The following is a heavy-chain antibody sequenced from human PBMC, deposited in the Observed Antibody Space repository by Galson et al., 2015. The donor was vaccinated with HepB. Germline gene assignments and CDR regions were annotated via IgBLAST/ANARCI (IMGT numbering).Heavy chain of an antibody. CDR1: GFTFSSYW. D-gene: IGHD3-22*01. J-gene: IGHJ6*02. V-gene: IGHV3-23*01. Sequence: SLRLSCAASGFTFSSYWMNWVRQAPGKGLEWVAAINHSGSTTYYADSVKGRFTTSRDNAKDTVYLQMDSLRAEDTAVYYCAKSMSLVGGVISKPDYYYGMDVWGQGTTVTVAS. CDR2: INHSGSTT. CDR3: AKSMSLVGGVISKPDYYYGMDV.